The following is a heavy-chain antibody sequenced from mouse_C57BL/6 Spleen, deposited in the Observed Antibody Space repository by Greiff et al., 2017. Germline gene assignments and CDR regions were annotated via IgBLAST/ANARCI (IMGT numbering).Heavy chain of an antibody. CDR3: ARSITTVVATHWYFDV. J-gene: IGHJ1*03. V-gene: IGHV1-64*01. CDR2: IHPNSGST. CDR1: GYTFTSYW. Sequence: QVQLQQPGAELVKPGASVKLSCKASGYTFTSYWMHWVKQRPGQGLEWIGMIHPNSGSTNYNETFKSKATLTVDKSSSTAYMQLSSLTSEDSAVYYCARSITTVVATHWYFDVWGTGTTVTVSS. D-gene: IGHD1-1*01.